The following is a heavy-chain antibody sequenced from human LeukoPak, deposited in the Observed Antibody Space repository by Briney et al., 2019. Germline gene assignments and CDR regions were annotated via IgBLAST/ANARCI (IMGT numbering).Heavy chain of an antibody. CDR1: GYTFTSYD. CDR3: ARDPNSYEYYDILTGTGYYFDY. Sequence: GASVKVSCKASGYTFTSYDINWVRQATGQGLEWMGWMNPNSGNTGYAQKFQGRVTMTRDTSISTAYMELSRLRSDDTAVYYCARDPNSYEYYDILTGTGYYFDYWGQGTLVTVSS. V-gene: IGHV1-8*01. J-gene: IGHJ4*02. D-gene: IGHD3-9*01. CDR2: MNPNSGNT.